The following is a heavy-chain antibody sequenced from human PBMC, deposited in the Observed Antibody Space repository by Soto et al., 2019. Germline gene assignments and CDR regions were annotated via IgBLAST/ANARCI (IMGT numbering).Heavy chain of an antibody. V-gene: IGHV3-30*04. D-gene: IGHD6-13*01. CDR1: GFTFSRNA. CDR3: ARAQFGSSWSTIDY. CDR2: ISYDGSQK. J-gene: IGHJ4*02. Sequence: QVQLVESGGGVVQPGRSLRLSCAASGFTFSRNALHWVRQALGKGLEWVAIISYDGSQKYYADSVKGRFTISRDNSKNTLSLQMNSLRAEDTAVYYCARAQFGSSWSTIDYWGQGTLVTVSS.